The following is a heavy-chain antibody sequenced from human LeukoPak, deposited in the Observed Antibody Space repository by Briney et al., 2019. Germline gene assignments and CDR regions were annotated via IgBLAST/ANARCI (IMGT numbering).Heavy chain of an antibody. CDR3: ARGGGYDFWSGYSYYYYYGMDV. Sequence: ASVKVSCKASGYTFTSYGISWVRQAPGQGLEWMGWISAYNGNTNYAQKFQGRVTMTRNTSISTAYMELSSLRSEDTAVYYCARGGGYDFWSGYSYYYYYGMDVWGQGTTVTVSS. D-gene: IGHD3-3*01. V-gene: IGHV1-18*01. J-gene: IGHJ6*02. CDR2: ISAYNGNT. CDR1: GYTFTSYG.